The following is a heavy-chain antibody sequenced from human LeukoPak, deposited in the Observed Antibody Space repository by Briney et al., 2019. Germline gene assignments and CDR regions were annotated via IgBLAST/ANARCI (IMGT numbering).Heavy chain of an antibody. V-gene: IGHV1-2*02. CDR2: INPNSGGT. D-gene: IGHD6-6*01. Sequence: ASVKVSCKASGYTFTGYYMHWVRQAPGQGLEWMGWINPNSGGTNYAQKFQGRVTMTRDTSISTAYMELSRLRSDDTAVYYCARVKQLVQPFDYWGQGTLVTVSS. J-gene: IGHJ4*02. CDR3: ARVKQLVQPFDY. CDR1: GYTFTGYY.